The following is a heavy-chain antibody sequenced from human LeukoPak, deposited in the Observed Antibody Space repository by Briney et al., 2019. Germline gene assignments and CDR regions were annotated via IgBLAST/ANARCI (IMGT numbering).Heavy chain of an antibody. CDR1: GFTFSSYA. Sequence: PGGSLRLSCAASGFTFSSYAMHWVRQAPGKGLEWVAVISYDGSNKYYADSVEGRFTISRDNSKNTLYLQMNSLRAEDTAVYYCARDQKAAGSGWSLAFDYWGQGILVTVSS. V-gene: IGHV3-30-3*01. J-gene: IGHJ4*02. CDR3: ARDQKAAGSGWSLAFDY. CDR2: ISYDGSNK. D-gene: IGHD6-19*01.